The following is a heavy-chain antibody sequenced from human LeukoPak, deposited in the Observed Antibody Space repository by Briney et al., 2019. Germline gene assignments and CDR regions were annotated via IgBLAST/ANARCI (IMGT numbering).Heavy chain of an antibody. D-gene: IGHD2-2*01. V-gene: IGHV4-34*01. J-gene: IGHJ1*01. CDR3: ARGPPHIVVVPAAQGYFQH. Sequence: PSETLSLTCAVYGGSFSGYYWGWIRQPPGKGLEWIGEINHSGSTNYNPSLKSRVTISVDTSKNQFSLKLSSVTAADTAVYYCARGPPHIVVVPAAQGYFQHWGQGTLVTVSS. CDR2: INHSGST. CDR1: GGSFSGYY.